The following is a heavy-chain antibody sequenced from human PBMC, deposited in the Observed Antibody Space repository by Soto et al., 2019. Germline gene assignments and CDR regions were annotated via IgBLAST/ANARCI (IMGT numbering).Heavy chain of an antibody. CDR1: GGSISSGGYY. J-gene: IGHJ6*03. CDR2: IFYSGST. D-gene: IGHD2-15*01. Sequence: PSETLSLTCTVSGGSISSGGYYWSWIRQHPGKGLEWIGYIFYSGSTYYNPSLKSRVTISVDTSKNQFSLKLSSVTAADTAVYYCARVIYCSGGSCSNYYYMDVWGKGTTVTVSS. V-gene: IGHV4-31*03. CDR3: ARVIYCSGGSCSNYYYMDV.